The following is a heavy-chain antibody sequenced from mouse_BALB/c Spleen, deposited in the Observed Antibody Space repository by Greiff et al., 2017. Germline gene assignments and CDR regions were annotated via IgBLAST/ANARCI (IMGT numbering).Heavy chain of an antibody. CDR3: AREGTTVVGFDY. Sequence: EVQLQESGPELVKPGASVKIPCKASGYTFTDYNMDWVKQSHGKSLEWIGDINPNNGGSIYNQKFKGKATLTVDKSSSTAYMELRSLTSEDTAVYYCAREGTTVVGFDYWGQGTTLTVSS. D-gene: IGHD1-1*01. V-gene: IGHV1-18*01. CDR2: INPNNGGS. J-gene: IGHJ2*01. CDR1: GYTFTDYN.